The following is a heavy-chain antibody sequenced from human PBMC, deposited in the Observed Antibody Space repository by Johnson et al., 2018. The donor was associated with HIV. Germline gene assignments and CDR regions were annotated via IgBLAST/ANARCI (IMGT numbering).Heavy chain of an antibody. Sequence: QVQLVESGGGLVQPGGSLRLSCAASGFTFSDYCMSWIRQAPGKGLEWISYISSSGDTTYYADSVKGRFTISRDAAENSLYLQMNSLRVEDTAVYYCARERRSDYDYDASDIWGQGTMVTVSS. CDR2: ISSSGDTT. CDR3: ARERRSDYDYDASDI. V-gene: IGHV3-11*04. D-gene: IGHD5-12*01. CDR1: GFTFSDYC. J-gene: IGHJ3*02.